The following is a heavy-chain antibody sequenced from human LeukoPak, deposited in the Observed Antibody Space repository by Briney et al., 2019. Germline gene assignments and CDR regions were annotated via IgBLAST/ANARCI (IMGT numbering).Heavy chain of an antibody. J-gene: IGHJ5*02. Sequence: VASVKVSCKASGYTFTSYGISWVRQAPGQGLEWMGWMNPNSGNTGYAQKFQGRVTMTRNTSISTAYMELSSLRSEDTAVYYCARGSLYSSSSGYWFDPWGQGTLVTVSS. V-gene: IGHV1-8*02. D-gene: IGHD6-6*01. CDR3: ARGSLYSSSSGYWFDP. CDR2: MNPNSGNT. CDR1: GYTFTSYG.